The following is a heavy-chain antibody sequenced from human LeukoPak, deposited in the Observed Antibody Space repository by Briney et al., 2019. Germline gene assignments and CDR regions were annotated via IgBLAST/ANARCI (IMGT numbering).Heavy chain of an antibody. CDR1: GYTFTSYG. D-gene: IGHD6-19*01. Sequence: GASVKVSCKASGYTFTSYGISWVRQAPGQGLEWMGWISAYNGNTNYAQKLQGRVTMTTDTSTSTAYMELRSLRSDDTAVYYCAREYSSGWPRGANWFDPWGQGTLVTVSS. V-gene: IGHV1-18*01. CDR2: ISAYNGNT. J-gene: IGHJ5*02. CDR3: AREYSSGWPRGANWFDP.